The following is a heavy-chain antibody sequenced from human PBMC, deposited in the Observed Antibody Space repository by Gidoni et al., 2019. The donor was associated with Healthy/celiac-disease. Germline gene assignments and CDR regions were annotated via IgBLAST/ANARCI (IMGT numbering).Heavy chain of an antibody. J-gene: IGHJ4*02. Sequence: VQLPESGPGLVRPSQTLSLTCTVSGGSISSGDYYWSWIRQPPGKGLEWIGSIYYSGSTYYNPSLKSRVTISVDTSKNQFSLKLSSVTAADTAVYYCARETALGVPAAMTFDYWGQVTLVTVSS. D-gene: IGHD2-2*01. CDR3: ARETALGVPAAMTFDY. CDR2: IYYSGST. V-gene: IGHV4-30-4*01. CDR1: GGSISSGDYY.